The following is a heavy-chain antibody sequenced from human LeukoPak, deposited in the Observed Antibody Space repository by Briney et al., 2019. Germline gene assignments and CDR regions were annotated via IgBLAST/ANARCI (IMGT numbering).Heavy chain of an antibody. CDR2: ISGSGGST. J-gene: IGHJ4*02. Sequence: GGTLRLSCAASGFTFSSYGMSWVRQAPGKGLEWVSAISGSGGSTYYADSVKGRFTISRDNSKNTLYLQMNSLRAEDTAVYYCAKLVRGVARDFSDYWGQGTLVTVSS. V-gene: IGHV3-23*01. CDR1: GFTFSSYG. CDR3: AKLVRGVARDFSDY.